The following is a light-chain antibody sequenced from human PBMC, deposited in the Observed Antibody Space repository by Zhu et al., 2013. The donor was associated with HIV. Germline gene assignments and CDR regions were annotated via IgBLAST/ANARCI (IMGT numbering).Light chain of an antibody. J-gene: IGLJ2*01. Sequence: QSALTQPASVSGSPGQSITISCTGTSSDVGAYKYVSWYQQHPGKAPKVLIYDVSYRPSDISNHFSGSKSGNTASLTISGLQAEDEGDYYCSSYTNTSTLVIFGGGTKLTVL. V-gene: IGLV2-14*01. CDR1: SSDVGAYKY. CDR2: DVS. CDR3: SSYTNTSTLVI.